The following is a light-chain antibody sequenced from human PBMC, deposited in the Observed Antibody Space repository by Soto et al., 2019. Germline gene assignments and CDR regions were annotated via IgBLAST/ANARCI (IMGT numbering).Light chain of an antibody. CDR2: EDN. V-gene: IGLV6-57*04. Sequence: NFMLTQPHSVSESPGRTVTISCTRSSGSIVSNYVQWYHQRPGNAPTTVIYEDNQRPSGVPDRFSGSIDSSSNSASLTISGLETEDEADYYCQSYDSSNQVFGTGTKLTVL. CDR3: QSYDSSNQV. J-gene: IGLJ1*01. CDR1: SGSIVSNY.